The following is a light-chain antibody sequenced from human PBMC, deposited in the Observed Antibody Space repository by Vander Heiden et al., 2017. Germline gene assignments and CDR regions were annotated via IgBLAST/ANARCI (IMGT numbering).Light chain of an antibody. Sequence: EVVLTQSLGTLSLSPGERATLSCRASQSVSSSYLAWYQQKPGQAPRLLSYGTSNRATGTPDRFSGSGLGTDFTLSISGVGPESFSVYYCQKGGDSTVTFGQGTKVEIK. J-gene: IGKJ1*01. CDR1: QSVSSSY. CDR2: GTS. CDR3: QKGGDSTVT. V-gene: IGKV3-20*01.